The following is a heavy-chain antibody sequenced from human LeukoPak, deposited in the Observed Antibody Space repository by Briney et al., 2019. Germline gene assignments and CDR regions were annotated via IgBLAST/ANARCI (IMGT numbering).Heavy chain of an antibody. CDR3: ARDSGSSAYDY. CDR2: MKGDGSEI. D-gene: IGHD1-26*01. CDR1: GFTFKIYW. J-gene: IGHJ4*02. Sequence: PGGSLRLSCVASGFTFKIYWMMWARQAPGKGLEWVANMKGDGSEIHYADSVKGRFTISRDNAKNTLYLQMNSLRAEDTALYYCARDSGSSAYDYWGQGTLVTVSS. V-gene: IGHV3-7*01.